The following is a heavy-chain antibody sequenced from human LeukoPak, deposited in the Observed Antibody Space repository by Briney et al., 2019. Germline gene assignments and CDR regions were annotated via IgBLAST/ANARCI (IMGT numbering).Heavy chain of an antibody. D-gene: IGHD3-10*01. CDR1: GFTFSSYA. CDR3: VKGGYYGSGSYYTSFDY. J-gene: IGHJ4*02. Sequence: PGGSLRLSCSASGFTFSSYAMHWVRQAPGKGLKSVSAISSNGGSTYYADSVKGRFTISRDNSKNTLHLQMSSLRAEDTAVYYCVKGGYYGSGSYYTSFDYWGQGTLVTVSS. CDR2: ISSNGGST. V-gene: IGHV3-64D*06.